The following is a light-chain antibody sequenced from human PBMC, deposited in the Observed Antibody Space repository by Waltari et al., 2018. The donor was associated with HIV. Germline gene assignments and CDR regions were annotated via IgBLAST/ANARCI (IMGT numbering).Light chain of an antibody. CDR3: QSADSSGTCPWV. V-gene: IGLV3-25*03. CDR1: ALPKRY. CDR2: KDS. J-gene: IGLJ3*02. Sequence: SYELTQPPSVSVFPGQTARITCSGDALPKRYAYWYQKKPGQAPVLVIYKDSERPSGILERFSGCGSGTTVTLTISGGQAGDEADYYCQSADSSGTCPWVFGGGTKLTGL.